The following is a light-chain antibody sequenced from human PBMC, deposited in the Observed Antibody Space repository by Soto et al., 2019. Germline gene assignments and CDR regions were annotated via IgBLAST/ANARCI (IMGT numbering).Light chain of an antibody. CDR2: KAS. Sequence: DIQMTQSPSTLSASVGARVTITCRASQSISSWLAWYQQKPGKAPKLLIYKASSVESGVPSRFSGSGSGTEFTLTISSLQPDDFATYYCQQYNIYPLTFGGGTKVEIK. CDR1: QSISSW. CDR3: QQYNIYPLT. V-gene: IGKV1-5*03. J-gene: IGKJ4*01.